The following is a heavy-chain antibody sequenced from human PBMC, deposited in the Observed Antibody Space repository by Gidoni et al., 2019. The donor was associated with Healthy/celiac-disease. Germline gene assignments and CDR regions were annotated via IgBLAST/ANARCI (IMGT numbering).Heavy chain of an antibody. D-gene: IGHD3-10*01. CDR2: ISSSISYT. V-gene: IGHV3-11*05. J-gene: IGHJ4*02. Sequence: QVQLVESGGGLVKPGGSLRLSCAASGFPFSDYYMSWIRQAPGKGLGWVSYISSSISYTNYADSVKGRFTISRDNAKNSLYLQMNSLRAEDTAVYYCASRGPHYYGSGSYSFDYWGQGTLVTVSS. CDR1: GFPFSDYY. CDR3: ASRGPHYYGSGSYSFDY.